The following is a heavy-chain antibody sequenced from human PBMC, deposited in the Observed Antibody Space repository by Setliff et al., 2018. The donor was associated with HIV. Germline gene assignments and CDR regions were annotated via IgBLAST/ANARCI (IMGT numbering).Heavy chain of an antibody. CDR2: IIPIFGKA. CDR3: ARADSSNWYYFDY. Sequence: RASVKVSCKASGGAFSSYALSWVRQAPGQGLEWMTGIIPIFGKANYAQKFQGRVTITTDESTSTAYMELSSLRSEDTAVYYCARADSSNWYYFDYWGQGTLVTVSS. J-gene: IGHJ4*02. D-gene: IGHD6-13*01. CDR1: GGAFSSYA. V-gene: IGHV1-69*05.